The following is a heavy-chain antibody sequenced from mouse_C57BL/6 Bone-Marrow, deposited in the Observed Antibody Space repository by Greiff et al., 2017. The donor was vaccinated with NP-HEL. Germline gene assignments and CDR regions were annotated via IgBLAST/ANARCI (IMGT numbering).Heavy chain of an antibody. CDR1: GYTFTSYW. J-gene: IGHJ3*01. D-gene: IGHD1-1*02. Sequence: VKLQQPGAELVRPGSSVKLSCKASGYTFTSYWMDWVKQRPGQGLEWIGNIYPSDSETHYNQKFKDKATLTVDKSSSTAYMQLSSLTSEDSAVYYCASGVGFAYWGQGTLVTVSA. V-gene: IGHV1-61*01. CDR2: IYPSDSET. CDR3: ASGVGFAY.